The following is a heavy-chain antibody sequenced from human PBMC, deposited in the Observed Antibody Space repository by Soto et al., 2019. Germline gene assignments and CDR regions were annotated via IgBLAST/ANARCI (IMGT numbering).Heavy chain of an antibody. CDR1: VFTFSSYW. Sequence: HPGGSLRLSCASSVFTFSSYWMSCVRHSPGKWLEWVANIKQDGSEKYYVDSVKGRFTISRDNAKNSLYLQMNSLRAEDTAVYYCASGTTLIHYYYYYGMDVWGQGTTVIVSS. D-gene: IGHD3-22*01. CDR2: IKQDGSEK. CDR3: ASGTTLIHYYYYYGMDV. J-gene: IGHJ6*01. V-gene: IGHV3-7*03.